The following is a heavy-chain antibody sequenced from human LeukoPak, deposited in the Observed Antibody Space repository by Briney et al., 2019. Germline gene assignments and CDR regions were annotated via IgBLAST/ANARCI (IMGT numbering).Heavy chain of an antibody. CDR2: IYYSGST. CDR3: AREVDDSSGYRYFDY. CDR1: GGSISSGDYY. V-gene: IGHV4-30-4*01. D-gene: IGHD3-22*01. J-gene: IGHJ4*02. Sequence: PSETLSLTCTVSGGSISSGDYYWSWIRQPPGKGLEWIGYIYYSGSTYYNPSLKSRVTISVDTSKNQFSLKLSSVTAADTAVYYCAREVDDSSGYRYFDYWGRGTLVTDSS.